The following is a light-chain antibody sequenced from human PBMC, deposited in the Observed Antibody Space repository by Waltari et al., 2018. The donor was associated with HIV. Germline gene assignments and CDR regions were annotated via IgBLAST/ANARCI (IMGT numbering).Light chain of an antibody. CDR2: EDS. CDR3: YSTDSSGNHRV. V-gene: IGLV3-10*01. CDR1: ALPKKY. Sequence: SYELTPPPSVSVSPGQTARHTCSGDALPKKYAYWYQQKPGQAPVLVIYEDSKRPSGIPERFSGSSSGTMATLTISGAQVEDEADYYCYSTDSSGNHRVFGGGTKLTVL. J-gene: IGLJ3*02.